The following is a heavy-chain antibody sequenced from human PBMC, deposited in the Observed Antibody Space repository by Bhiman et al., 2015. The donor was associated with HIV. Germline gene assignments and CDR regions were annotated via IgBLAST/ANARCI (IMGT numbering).Heavy chain of an antibody. J-gene: IGHJ4*02. Sequence: EVQLVESGGGLVQSGGSLRLSCAASGFTFSSFWMNWVRQAPGRGLEWVANIKQDGSEKYYVDSVKGRFTISRDNAKNSLYLQMNSLRAGDTAVYYCAREVTPGGPRYYFDFWGQGTLVTVSS. CDR2: IKQDGSEK. D-gene: IGHD2-21*02. V-gene: IGHV3-7*01. CDR1: GFTFSSFW. CDR3: AREVTPGGPRYYFDF.